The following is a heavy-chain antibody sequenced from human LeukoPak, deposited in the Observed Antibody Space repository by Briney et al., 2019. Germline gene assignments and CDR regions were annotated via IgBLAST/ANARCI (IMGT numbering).Heavy chain of an antibody. Sequence: PGGSLRLSCAASGFTFSSYGMHWVRQAPGKGLEWVGVIWYDGSNKYYADSVKGGFTISRDNSKNTLYLQMNSLRAEDTAVYYCARDHWGHYDYVWGSYRRGGPFDYWGQGTLVSVSS. CDR1: GFTFSSYG. V-gene: IGHV3-33*01. CDR3: ARDHWGHYDYVWGSYRRGGPFDY. J-gene: IGHJ4*02. D-gene: IGHD3-16*02. CDR2: IWYDGSNK.